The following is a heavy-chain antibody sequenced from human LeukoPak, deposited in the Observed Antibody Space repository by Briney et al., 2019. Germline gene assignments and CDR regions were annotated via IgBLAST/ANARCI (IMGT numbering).Heavy chain of an antibody. Sequence: GASVKVSCKASGYTFTGYYMHWVRQAPGQGLKWMGWINPNSGGTNYAQKFQGRVTMTRDTSISTAYMELSRLRSDDTAVYYCARALLSGSYTGDYWGQGTLVTVSS. V-gene: IGHV1-2*02. J-gene: IGHJ4*02. CDR3: ARALLSGSYTGDY. D-gene: IGHD1-26*01. CDR1: GYTFTGYY. CDR2: INPNSGGT.